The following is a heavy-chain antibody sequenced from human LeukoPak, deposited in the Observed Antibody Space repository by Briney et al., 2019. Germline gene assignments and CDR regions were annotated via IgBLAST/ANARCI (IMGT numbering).Heavy chain of an antibody. CDR2: IYMSGST. V-gene: IGHV4-61*02. Sequence: SQTLSLTCTASGGSVSSASYYWSWVRQPAGKGLEWIGLIYMSGSTNYNPSLKSRVTISVDTSKNQFSLPLSSLTAADTAVYYCAGGYSSGWTAGLDFWGQGTLVTVSS. CDR1: GGSVSSASYY. CDR3: AGGYSSGWTAGLDF. J-gene: IGHJ4*02. D-gene: IGHD3-22*01.